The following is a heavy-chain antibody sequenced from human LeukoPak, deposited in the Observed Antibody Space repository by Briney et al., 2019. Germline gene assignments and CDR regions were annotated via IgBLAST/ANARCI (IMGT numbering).Heavy chain of an antibody. CDR1: GYTLTELS. D-gene: IGHD3-3*01. Sequence: ASVKVSCTVSGYTLTELSMHWVRQAPGKGLEWMGWMNPNSGNTGYAQKFQGRVTMTRNTSISTAYMELSSLRSEDTAVYYCARAEYYDFWSGYYPSYYYYYGMDVWGQGTTVTVSS. CDR2: MNPNSGNT. V-gene: IGHV1-8*01. J-gene: IGHJ6*02. CDR3: ARAEYYDFWSGYYPSYYYYYGMDV.